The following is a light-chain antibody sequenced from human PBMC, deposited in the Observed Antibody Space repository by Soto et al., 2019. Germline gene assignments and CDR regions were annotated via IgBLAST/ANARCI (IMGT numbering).Light chain of an antibody. CDR1: QNVYNN. CDR2: DAS. Sequence: EIVMTQSPATLSVSPGEGATLSCKASQNVYNNLAWYQQRPGQPPRLLIYDASTRATGISARFSGSGYGTEFTLTIRRLQSEDFAVYFCQQCRNWPLTFGGGTKVEIK. J-gene: IGKJ4*01. V-gene: IGKV3-15*01. CDR3: QQCRNWPLT.